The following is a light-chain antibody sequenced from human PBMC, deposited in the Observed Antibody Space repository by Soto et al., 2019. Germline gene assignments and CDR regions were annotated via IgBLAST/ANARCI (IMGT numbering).Light chain of an antibody. Sequence: QPVLTQSSSASASLGSSVKITCTLSSGHSTYTIAWHQQQPGKAPRYLMKVERSGRNNKGSGVPDRFSGSSSGADRYLTISNLQSEDEADYYCETWGSNTHAVFGGGTKLTVL. CDR1: SGHSTYT. CDR3: ETWGSNTHAV. V-gene: IGLV4-60*03. J-gene: IGLJ3*02. CDR2: VERSGRN.